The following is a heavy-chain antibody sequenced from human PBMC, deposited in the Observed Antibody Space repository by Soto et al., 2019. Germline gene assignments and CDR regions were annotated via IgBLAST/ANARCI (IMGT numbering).Heavy chain of an antibody. Sequence: QLQLQESGSGLVKPSQTLSLTCAGSGGSISSDHYSWNWIRQPPGKGLVWIGNIYQSGLTLATPSLRRRTTSSIEAYKSQFPLRLPSVSASDTAVYSCAREPEEGGDSGAYDTFDIGGQGTIVTVSS. CDR2: IYQSGLT. V-gene: IGHV4-30-2*01. J-gene: IGHJ3*02. D-gene: IGHD3-22*01. CDR3: AREPEEGGDSGAYDTFDI. CDR1: GGSISSDHYS.